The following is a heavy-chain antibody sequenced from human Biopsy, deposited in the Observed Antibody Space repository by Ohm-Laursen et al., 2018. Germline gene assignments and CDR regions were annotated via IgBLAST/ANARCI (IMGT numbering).Heavy chain of an antibody. CDR2: IRQDGSER. Sequence: GSLRLSCSASGFTFSGYWMSWVRQAPGKGLEWVANIRQDGSERYYVDSVKGRFTISRDNTKNSLCPEMNSLRAEDTAVYYCARDSSGHYDSSGSDYWGQGTLVTVSS. V-gene: IGHV3-7*01. J-gene: IGHJ4*02. CDR3: ARDSSGHYDSSGSDY. D-gene: IGHD3-22*01. CDR1: GFTFSGYW.